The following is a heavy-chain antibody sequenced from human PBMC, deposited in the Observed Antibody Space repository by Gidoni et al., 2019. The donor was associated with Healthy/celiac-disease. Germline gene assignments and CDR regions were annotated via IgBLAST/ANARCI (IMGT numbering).Heavy chain of an antibody. CDR2: ISYDGSNK. CDR1: GCTFSSYA. V-gene: IGHV3-30-3*01. Sequence: QVQLVESGGGVVQPGRYLRLSCAASGCTFSSYAMHWVRQAPGKGLEWVAVISYDGSNKYYADSVKGRFTISRDNSKNTLYLQMNSLRAEDTAVYYCARDATKQWLLYYYYYYGMDVWGQGTTVTVSS. CDR3: ARDATKQWLLYYYYYYGMDV. J-gene: IGHJ6*02. D-gene: IGHD6-19*01.